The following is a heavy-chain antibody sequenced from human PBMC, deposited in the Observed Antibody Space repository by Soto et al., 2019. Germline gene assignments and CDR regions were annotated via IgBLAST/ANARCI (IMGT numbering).Heavy chain of an antibody. J-gene: IGHJ5*02. V-gene: IGHV1-3*01. CDR3: ARVVDPGIAAAGLADNWFEP. CDR1: GYTFTSYA. Sequence: QVQLVQSGAEVKKPGASVKVSCKASGYTFTSYAMHWVRQAPGQRLEWMGWINAGNGNTKYSQKFQGRVTITRDTSASTAYMELSSLRSEDTAVYYCARVVDPGIAAAGLADNWFEPWGQGTLVNVSS. CDR2: INAGNGNT. D-gene: IGHD6-13*01.